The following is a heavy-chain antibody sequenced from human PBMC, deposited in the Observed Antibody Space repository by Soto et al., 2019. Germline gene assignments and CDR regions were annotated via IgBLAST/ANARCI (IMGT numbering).Heavy chain of an antibody. CDR2: IYYSGST. CDR1: GGSISSSSYY. V-gene: IGHV4-39*01. Sequence: SETLSLTCTVSGGSISSSSYYWCWIRHPPGKGLEWIGSIYYSGSTYYNPSLKSRVTISVDTSKNQFSLKLSSVTAADTAVYYCARTIAAASYYYMDVWGKGTTVTVSS. CDR3: ARTIAAASYYYMDV. J-gene: IGHJ6*03. D-gene: IGHD6-13*01.